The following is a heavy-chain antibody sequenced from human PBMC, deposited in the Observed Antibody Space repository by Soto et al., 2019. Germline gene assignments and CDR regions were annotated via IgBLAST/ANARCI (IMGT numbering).Heavy chain of an antibody. J-gene: IGHJ5*02. CDR1: GYSFTSYW. CDR3: ARGNVANYFEP. D-gene: IGHD1-7*01. V-gene: IGHV5-10-1*01. Sequence: GESLKISCKGSGYSFTSYWISWVRQMPGKGLEWMGRIDPSDSYTNYSPSLQGHVTMSVDKSISTAYLQWSSLKASDAAVYYCARGNVANYFEPWGQGTLVTVSS. CDR2: IDPSDSYT.